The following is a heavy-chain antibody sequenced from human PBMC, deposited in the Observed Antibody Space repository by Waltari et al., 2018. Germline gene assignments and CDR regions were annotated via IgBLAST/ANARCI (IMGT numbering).Heavy chain of an antibody. CDR2: IYYSGST. D-gene: IGHD3-10*01. J-gene: IGHJ3*02. V-gene: IGHV4-59*01. CDR3: ARVAGSGSSFDI. CDR1: GGSISSYY. Sequence: QVQLQESGPGLVKPSETLSLTCTVSGGSISSYYWSWIRQPPGKGLEWIGYIYYSGSTNYNPALKSRVTISVDTSKNQFSLKLSSVTAADTAVYYCARVAGSGSSFDIWGQGTMVTVSS.